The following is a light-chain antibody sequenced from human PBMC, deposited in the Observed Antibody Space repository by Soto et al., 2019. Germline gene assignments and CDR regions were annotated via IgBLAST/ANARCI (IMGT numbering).Light chain of an antibody. CDR1: QDIRSA. CDR3: QQGYSLPVT. V-gene: IGKV1-6*02. Sequence: IQLTQSPSSLSASFGDRVTITCQASQDIRSALGWYQQKPGKAPKLLVYAASSLQSGVPSRFSGSGSGTDFTLTIGSLQPEDFATYYCQQGYSLPVTFGGGTKVDIK. J-gene: IGKJ4*01. CDR2: AAS.